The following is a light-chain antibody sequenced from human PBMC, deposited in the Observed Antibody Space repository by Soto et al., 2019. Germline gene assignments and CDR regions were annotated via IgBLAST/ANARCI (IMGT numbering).Light chain of an antibody. CDR1: SSNIGSNP. V-gene: IGLV1-44*01. J-gene: IGLJ2*01. Sequence: QAVVTQPPSASGTPGQRVTISCSGSSSNIGSNPVYWYQQLPGTAPKVLIYSDNQRPSGVPDRFSGSKSGTSASLAISGLQSEDEADYYCAAWDDSLNVVFGGGTKVTVL. CDR2: SDN. CDR3: AAWDDSLNVV.